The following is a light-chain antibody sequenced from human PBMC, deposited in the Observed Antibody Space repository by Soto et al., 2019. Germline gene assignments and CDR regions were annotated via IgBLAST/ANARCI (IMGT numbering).Light chain of an antibody. CDR3: QHYNSYSEA. CDR1: QGIRND. J-gene: IGKJ1*01. Sequence: IQMTQSPSSLSASVGYIVTIKCLASQGIRNDLAWYQKKPGKAPKLLIYGASTLQGGVPSRFSGSGSGTEFTLTISSLQPDDFATYYCQHYNSYSEAFGQGTKVDI. CDR2: GAS. V-gene: IGKV1-17*01.